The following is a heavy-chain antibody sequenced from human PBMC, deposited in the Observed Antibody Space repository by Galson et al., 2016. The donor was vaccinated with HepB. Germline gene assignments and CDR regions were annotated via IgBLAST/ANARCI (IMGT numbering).Heavy chain of an antibody. CDR3: AVDNSNSLGEGFDP. J-gene: IGHJ5*02. CDR1: GFTFSSCA. CDR2: ISDDGNNK. V-gene: IGHV3-30-3*01. Sequence: SLRLSCAASGFTFSSCAMHWVRQAPGKGLEWVALISDDGNNKYYADSVKGRFTISRDNSKNTLYLQMNSLRAEDTAVYYCAVDNSNSLGEGFDPWGQGTLVTVSS. D-gene: IGHD6-6*01.